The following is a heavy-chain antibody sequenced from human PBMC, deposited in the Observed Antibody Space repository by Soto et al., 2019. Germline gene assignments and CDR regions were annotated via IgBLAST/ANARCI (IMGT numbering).Heavy chain of an antibody. V-gene: IGHV3-48*02. J-gene: IGHJ1*01. CDR3: ARGDHTYSFLFQH. CDR1: GFTFSSYS. D-gene: IGHD5-18*01. CDR2: ISSSSGSI. Sequence: EVQLVESGGGLVQPGGSLRLSCAASGFTFSSYSMNWVRQAPGTGLQWVSYISSSSGSIYYADSVKGRFTISRDNAKNSVYLQLNSLRDDDTAVYFCARGDHTYSFLFQHWGRGTLVIVSS.